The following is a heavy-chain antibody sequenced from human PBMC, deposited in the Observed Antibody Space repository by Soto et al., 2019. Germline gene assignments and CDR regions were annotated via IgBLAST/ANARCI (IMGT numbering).Heavy chain of an antibody. Sequence: QVQLQESGPGLVKPSQTLSLTCTVSGDSISNDDYYWNWIRQPPGKGLEWIGYIHSRGSTNYNPSLKSRLTMSVDMSKNQFSLNLSSVTAADTAVYYCARKDYSDYHGMDVWGPGITVTV. CDR3: ARKDYSDYHGMDV. CDR2: IHSRGST. J-gene: IGHJ6*02. D-gene: IGHD4-4*01. CDR1: GDSISNDDYY. V-gene: IGHV4-30-4*01.